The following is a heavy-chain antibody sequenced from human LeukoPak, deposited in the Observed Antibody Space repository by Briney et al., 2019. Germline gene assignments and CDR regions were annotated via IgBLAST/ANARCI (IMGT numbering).Heavy chain of an antibody. V-gene: IGHV3-11*06. CDR1: GFTLSDYY. CDR3: ALTMVRGVIITDPYFDY. D-gene: IGHD3-10*01. Sequence: GGSLRLSCAASGFTLSDYYMSWIRQAPGKGLEWVSYISSSSSYTNYADSVKGRFTISRDNAKNSLYLQMNSLRAEDTAVYYCALTMVRGVIITDPYFDYWGQGTLVTVSS. J-gene: IGHJ4*02. CDR2: ISSSSSYT.